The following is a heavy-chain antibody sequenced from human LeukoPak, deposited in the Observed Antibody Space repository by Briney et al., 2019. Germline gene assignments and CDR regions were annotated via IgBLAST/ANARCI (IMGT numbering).Heavy chain of an antibody. Sequence: PGGSLRLSYTPSGFTFTSYAMSCVRQAAGQGVEGVSAISVSGVTTYYADSVMGRFTISRDSSKNTLYVQMNRVRAEDPAVYYCAKANRDYDFWSGYPCFEYWGQGTLVTVSS. CDR3: AKANRDYDFWSGYPCFEY. CDR1: GFTFTSYA. D-gene: IGHD3-3*01. J-gene: IGHJ4*02. CDR2: ISVSGVTT. V-gene: IGHV3-23*01.